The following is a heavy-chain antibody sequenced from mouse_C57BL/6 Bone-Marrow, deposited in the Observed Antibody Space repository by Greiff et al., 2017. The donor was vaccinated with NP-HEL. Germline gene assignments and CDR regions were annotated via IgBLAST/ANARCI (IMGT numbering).Heavy chain of an antibody. CDR1: GYTFTSYW. D-gene: IGHD1-1*01. Sequence: QVQLQQPGAELVKPGASVKLSCKASGYTFTSYWMHWVKQRPGRGLEWIGRIDPNSGGTKYNEKFKSKATLTVDKPSSTAYMQLSSLTSEDSAVYYCARGGREGAYYGQFYYAMDYWGQGTSVTVSS. CDR2: IDPNSGGT. J-gene: IGHJ4*01. V-gene: IGHV1-72*01. CDR3: ARGGREGAYYGQFYYAMDY.